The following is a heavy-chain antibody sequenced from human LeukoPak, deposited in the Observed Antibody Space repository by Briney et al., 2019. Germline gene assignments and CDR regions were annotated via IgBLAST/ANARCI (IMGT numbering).Heavy chain of an antibody. V-gene: IGHV3-53*01. J-gene: IGHJ4*02. CDR2: LYSDGNT. D-gene: IGHD1-14*01. CDR1: GFTVITND. CDR3: ARGVEPLAANTLAY. Sequence: GGSLRLSCAASGFTVITNDMTWVRQAPGKGLEWVSVLYSDGNTKYADSVQGRFTISRDNSKNTLYLEMNSLSPDDTAVYYCARGVEPLAANTLAYRGQGTLVTVSS.